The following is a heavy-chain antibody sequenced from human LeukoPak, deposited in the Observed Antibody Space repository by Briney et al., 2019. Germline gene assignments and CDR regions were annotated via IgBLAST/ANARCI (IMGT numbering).Heavy chain of an antibody. D-gene: IGHD5-24*01. J-gene: IGHJ6*03. Sequence: GASVKVSCKASGYTFTSYGISWVRQAPGQGLEWMGWISAYNGNTNYAQKLQGRVTMTTDTSTSTAYMELRSLRSDDTAVYYCARAGDLLEIPTYYYRDVWGKGTTVTVSS. CDR3: ARAGDLLEIPTYYYRDV. CDR2: ISAYNGNT. V-gene: IGHV1-18*01. CDR1: GYTFTSYG.